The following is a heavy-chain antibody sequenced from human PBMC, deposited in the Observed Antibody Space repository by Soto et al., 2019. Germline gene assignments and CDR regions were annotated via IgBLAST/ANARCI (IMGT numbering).Heavy chain of an antibody. J-gene: IGHJ5*02. Sequence: KTSETLSLTCTVSGGSISSGGYYWSWIRQHPGKGLEWIGYIYYSGSTYYNPSLKSRVTISVDTSKNQFSLKLSSVTAADTAVYYCARERGSRVWFDPWGQGALVTVSS. V-gene: IGHV4-31*03. D-gene: IGHD3-10*01. CDR2: IYYSGST. CDR1: GGSISSGGYY. CDR3: ARERGSRVWFDP.